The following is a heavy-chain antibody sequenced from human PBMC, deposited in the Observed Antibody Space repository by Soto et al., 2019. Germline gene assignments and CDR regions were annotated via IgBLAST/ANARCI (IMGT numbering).Heavy chain of an antibody. CDR1: GGSISSGDFH. D-gene: IGHD2-15*01. CDR3: GRGWRVVVVAPPHY. J-gene: IGHJ4*02. CDR2: IYDSGST. Sequence: QVQLQESGPGLVKPSQTLSLTCTVSGGSISSGDFHWSWIRQPPGKGLEWIGYIYDSGSTYYNPSRKSRVTISFATSKNQFALKLSAVISADTAEYSCGRGWRVVVVAPPHYWGQGTLVTVSS. V-gene: IGHV4-30-4*01.